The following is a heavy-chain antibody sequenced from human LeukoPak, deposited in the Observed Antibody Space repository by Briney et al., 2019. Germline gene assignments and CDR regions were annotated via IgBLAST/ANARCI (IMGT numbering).Heavy chain of an antibody. CDR3: ARDFGAMVVTAGPDC. Sequence: ASVKVSCKASGYTFTNYAINWVRQAPGQGLEWMGWINTNTGNPTYAQGFTGRFVFSLDTSVSTAYLQIISLKAEDTAVYYCARDFGAMVVTAGPDCWGQGTLVTVSS. V-gene: IGHV7-4-1*02. D-gene: IGHD4-23*01. CDR2: INTNTGNP. J-gene: IGHJ4*02. CDR1: GYTFTNYA.